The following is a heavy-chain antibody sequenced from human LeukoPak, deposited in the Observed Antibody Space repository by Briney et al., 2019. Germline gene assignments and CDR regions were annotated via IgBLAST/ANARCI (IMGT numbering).Heavy chain of an antibody. J-gene: IGHJ4*02. D-gene: IGHD1-26*01. CDR2: ISGSGGRT. V-gene: IGHV3-23*01. CDR3: AKLEEGSGSYFDY. Sequence: PGGSLRLSCAASGFTFSSYAMSWVRQAPGKGLEWGSAISGSGGRTYYADSVKVRFTISRDNSKNTLYLQMNSLRAEDTAVYYCAKLEEGSGSYFDYWGQGTLVTVSS. CDR1: GFTFSSYA.